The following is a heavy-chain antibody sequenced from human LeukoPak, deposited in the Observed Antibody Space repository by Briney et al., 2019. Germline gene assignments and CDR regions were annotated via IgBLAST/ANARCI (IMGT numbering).Heavy chain of an antibody. Sequence: GASVKVSCKASGYTFTGYYMHWVRQAPGQGLEWMGWISAYNGNTNYAQKLQGRVTMTTDTSTSTAYMELRSLRSDDTAVYYCARDPLKGILWFGGVNYGMDVWGQGTTVTVSS. D-gene: IGHD3-10*01. CDR3: ARDPLKGILWFGGVNYGMDV. V-gene: IGHV1-18*04. CDR2: ISAYNGNT. CDR1: GYTFTGYY. J-gene: IGHJ6*02.